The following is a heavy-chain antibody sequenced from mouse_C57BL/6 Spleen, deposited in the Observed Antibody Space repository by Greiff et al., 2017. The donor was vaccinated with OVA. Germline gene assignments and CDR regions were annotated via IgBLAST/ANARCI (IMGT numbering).Heavy chain of an antibody. CDR3: ARAIYYGSSYPYAMDY. CDR2: IDPANGNT. D-gene: IGHD1-1*01. V-gene: IGHV14-3*01. J-gene: IGHJ4*01. CDR1: GFNIKNTY. Sequence: EVQLQQSVAELVRPGASVKLSCTASGFNIKNTYMHWVKQRPEQGLEWIGRIDPANGNTKYAPKFKGTATLTADTSSNTAYLQLSSLTSEDTAIYYCARAIYYGSSYPYAMDYWGQGTSVTVSS.